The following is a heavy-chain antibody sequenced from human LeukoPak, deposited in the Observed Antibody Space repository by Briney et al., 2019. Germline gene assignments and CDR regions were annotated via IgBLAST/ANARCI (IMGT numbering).Heavy chain of an antibody. D-gene: IGHD6-19*01. CDR1: GFTFSSYW. CDR3: ASESAGWPIDY. J-gene: IGHJ4*02. CDR2: IKQDGSEK. V-gene: IGHV3-7*01. Sequence: GGSLRLSCAASGFTFSSYWMSWVRQAPGKGLEWVANIKQDGSEKYYVDSVKGRFTISRDNAKNSLYLQMNSLRAEDTAVYYCASESAGWPIDYWGQGTLVTVSS.